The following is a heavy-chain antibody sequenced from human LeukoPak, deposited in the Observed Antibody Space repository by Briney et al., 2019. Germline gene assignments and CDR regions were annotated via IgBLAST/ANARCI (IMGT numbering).Heavy chain of an antibody. CDR1: GFTFSNAW. D-gene: IGHD2-2*01. CDR3: TRGVVPAAKSDY. Sequence: GGSLRLSCAASGFTFSNAWMSWVRQAPGKGLEWVGRIKSKTDGGTTDYAAPVKGRFTISRDDSKNTLYLQMNSLKTEDTAVYYCTRGVVPAAKSDYWGQGTLVPVSS. CDR2: IKSKTDGGTT. J-gene: IGHJ4*02. V-gene: IGHV3-15*01.